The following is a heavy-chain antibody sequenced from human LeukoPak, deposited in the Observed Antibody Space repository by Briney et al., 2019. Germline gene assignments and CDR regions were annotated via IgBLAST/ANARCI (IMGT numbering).Heavy chain of an antibody. CDR3: AKVRVGGSGSHFYYYGMDV. CDR2: ISGSGGST. J-gene: IGHJ6*02. Sequence: GGSLRLSCAASGFTFSSYAMSWVRQAPGKGLEWVSGISGSGGSTYYADSVKGRLTISRDNSKNTLYLQMSSLRAEDTAVYYCAKVRVGGSGSHFYYYGMDVWGQGATVTVSS. D-gene: IGHD3-10*01. V-gene: IGHV3-23*01. CDR1: GFTFSSYA.